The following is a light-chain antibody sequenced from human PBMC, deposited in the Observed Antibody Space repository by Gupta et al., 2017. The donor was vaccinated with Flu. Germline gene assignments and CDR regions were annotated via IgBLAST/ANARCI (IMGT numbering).Light chain of an antibody. CDR2: KIS. CDR3: LQLTNVPHT. CDR1: QSLVYTDGDTY. Sequence: VHLGQPASISCRSSQSLVYTDGDTYLSGLHQRPGQPPRLLIYKISKRFPGVPDRFSGSGAGTEFTLTISRVEAEDVGVYYCLQLTNVPHTFGQGTKLEIK. J-gene: IGKJ2*01. V-gene: IGKV2-24*01.